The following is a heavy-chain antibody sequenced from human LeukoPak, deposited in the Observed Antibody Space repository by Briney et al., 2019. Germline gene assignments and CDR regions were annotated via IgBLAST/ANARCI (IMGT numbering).Heavy chain of an antibody. CDR3: ARDGAFDF. V-gene: IGHV1-2*02. CDR2: INPNNGAT. CDR1: GYTFTDYY. J-gene: IGHJ3*01. Sequence: ASVKVSCKASGYTFTDYYMHWVRRAPGQGLEWMGWINPNNGATNYAQKFQGRVTLTRDTSISTAFLELSRLRSDDTAVYYCARDGAFDFWGQGTMVIVSS.